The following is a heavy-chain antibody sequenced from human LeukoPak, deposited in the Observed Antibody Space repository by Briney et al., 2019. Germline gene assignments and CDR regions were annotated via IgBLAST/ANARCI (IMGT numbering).Heavy chain of an antibody. Sequence: PSETLSLTCTVSGGSISSYYWSWIRQPAGKGLEWIGRIYTSGSTNYNPSLKSRVTMSVDTSKNQFSLTLSSVTAADTAVYYCARGASGSYYPNWFDPWGQGTLVTVSS. V-gene: IGHV4-4*07. J-gene: IGHJ5*02. D-gene: IGHD3-10*01. CDR1: GGSISSYY. CDR3: ARGASGSYYPNWFDP. CDR2: IYTSGST.